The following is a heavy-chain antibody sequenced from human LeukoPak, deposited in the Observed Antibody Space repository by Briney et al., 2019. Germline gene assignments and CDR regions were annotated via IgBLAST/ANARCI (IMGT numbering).Heavy chain of an antibody. CDR3: ARVSSGWHGYLDY. V-gene: IGHV1-3*01. J-gene: IGHJ4*02. D-gene: IGHD6-25*01. CDR1: GYTFTSYA. Sequence: ASVKVSCKASGYTFTSYAMHWVRQAPGQRLEWMGWINAGNGNATYTQKFQDRVTFTRDTSASTAYMDLSSLRSEDTAVYYCARVSSGWHGYLDYWGQGTPVNVSP. CDR2: INAGNGNA.